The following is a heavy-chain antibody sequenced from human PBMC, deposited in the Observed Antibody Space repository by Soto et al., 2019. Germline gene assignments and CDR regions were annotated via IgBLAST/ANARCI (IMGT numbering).Heavy chain of an antibody. J-gene: IGHJ4*02. CDR3: ASHRYGYRGFDN. V-gene: IGHV4-34*01. CDR1: GGSFSGYY. Sequence: SETLSLTCAVYGGSFSGYYWSWIRQPPGKGLEWIGEINHSGSTNYNPSLKSRVTISVDTPKNQFSLKLSSVTAADTAVYYCASHRYGYRGFDNWGQGTLVTVSS. CDR2: INHSGST. D-gene: IGHD5-18*01.